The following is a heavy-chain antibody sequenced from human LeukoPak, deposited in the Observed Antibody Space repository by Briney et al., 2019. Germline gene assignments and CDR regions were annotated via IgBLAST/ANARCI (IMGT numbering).Heavy chain of an antibody. CDR1: GYTLTELS. D-gene: IGHD5-12*01. CDR3: ARGDIVATRNEGYFDY. CDR2: FDPEDGET. V-gene: IGHV1-24*01. J-gene: IGHJ4*02. Sequence: ASVKVSCKVSGYTLTELSMHWVRQAPGKGLEWMGGFDPEDGETIYAQKFQGRVTMTRDTSTSTVYMELSSLRSEDTAVYYCARGDIVATRNEGYFDYWGQGTLVTVSS.